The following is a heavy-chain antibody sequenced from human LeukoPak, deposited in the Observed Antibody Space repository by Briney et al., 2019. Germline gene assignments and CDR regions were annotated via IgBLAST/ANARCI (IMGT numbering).Heavy chain of an antibody. V-gene: IGHV1-18*01. CDR2: ISVYNGNT. J-gene: IGHJ4*02. CDR1: GYTFTSYG. CDR3: ARVDSGYDIFDY. Sequence: ASVKVSCKASGYTFTSYGISWVRQAPGQGLEWMGWISVYNGNTKYVQKFQGRVTMTTDTSTRTAYMKLRSLRSEDTAVYYCARVDSGYDIFDYWGQGTLVTVSS. D-gene: IGHD5-12*01.